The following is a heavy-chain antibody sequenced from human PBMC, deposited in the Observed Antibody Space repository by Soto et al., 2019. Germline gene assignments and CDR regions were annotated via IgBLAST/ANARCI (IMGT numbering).Heavy chain of an antibody. D-gene: IGHD3-22*01. Sequence: PLSLTWTVAGGCISSGGYDWSWIRQHRVKGWEWFGYIYYSGITYYNPSLKSRVTISVDTSKNQFSLKLISVTAADTAVYYCARSGGDYDSRGYFGDRYGNWFDPWGQGTLVTVSS. V-gene: IGHV4-31*02. CDR3: ARSGGDYDSRGYFGDRYGNWFDP. CDR2: IYYSGIT. J-gene: IGHJ5*02. CDR1: GGCISSGGYD.